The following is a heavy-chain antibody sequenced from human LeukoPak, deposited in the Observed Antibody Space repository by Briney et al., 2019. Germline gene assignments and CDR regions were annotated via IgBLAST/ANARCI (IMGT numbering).Heavy chain of an antibody. CDR2: ISAYIGNT. CDR3: ARDRDYCTNGVCAFDY. Sequence: ASVKVSCKASGYTFTSYGISWVRQAPGQGLEWMGWISAYIGNTNYAQKLQGRVTMTTDTSTSTAYMELSSLRSEDTAVYYCARDRDYCTNGVCAFDYWGQGTLVTVSS. CDR1: GYTFTSYG. V-gene: IGHV1-18*01. D-gene: IGHD2-8*01. J-gene: IGHJ4*02.